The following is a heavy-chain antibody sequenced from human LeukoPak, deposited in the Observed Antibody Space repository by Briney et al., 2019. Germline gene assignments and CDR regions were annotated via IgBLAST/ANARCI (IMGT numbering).Heavy chain of an antibody. V-gene: IGHV3-30-3*01. J-gene: IGHJ4*02. Sequence: PGGSLRLSCAASGFTFSSYAMHWVRQAPGKGLEWVAVISYDGSNKYYADSVKGRFTISRDNSKNTLYLQMNSLRAEDTAVYYCARAREYSSSPVDYWGQGTLVTVSS. CDR3: ARAREYSSSPVDY. D-gene: IGHD6-6*01. CDR1: GFTFSSYA. CDR2: ISYDGSNK.